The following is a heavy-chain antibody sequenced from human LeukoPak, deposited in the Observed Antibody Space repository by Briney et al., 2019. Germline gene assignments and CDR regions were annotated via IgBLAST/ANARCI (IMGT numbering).Heavy chain of an antibody. V-gene: IGHV3-23*01. D-gene: IGHD3-10*01. J-gene: IGHJ4*02. Sequence: PGGSLRLSCAASGFTFSSYAMSWVRQAPGKGLEWVSAISGSGGSTYYADSVKGRFTISRNNSKNTLYLQMNSLRAEDTAVYYCAKDPRWGFGESFDYWGQGTLVTVSS. CDR2: ISGSGGST. CDR1: GFTFSSYA. CDR3: AKDPRWGFGESFDY.